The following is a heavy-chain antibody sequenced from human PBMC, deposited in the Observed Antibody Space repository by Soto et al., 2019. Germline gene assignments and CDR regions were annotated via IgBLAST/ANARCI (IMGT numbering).Heavy chain of an antibody. CDR3: AKDRNTGWSHYYYGMDV. V-gene: IGHV3-30*18. D-gene: IGHD6-19*01. J-gene: IGHJ6*02. CDR2: ISNDGSNK. CDR1: GFTFASFG. Sequence: AGWSLRLSCAASGFTFASFGIHWVRQSPGTGLEWVAVISNDGSNKYYVDSVKGRFTIFRDNSENTLYLQMNSLRAEDTAVYYCAKDRNTGWSHYYYGMDVRGQGTTVTVSS.